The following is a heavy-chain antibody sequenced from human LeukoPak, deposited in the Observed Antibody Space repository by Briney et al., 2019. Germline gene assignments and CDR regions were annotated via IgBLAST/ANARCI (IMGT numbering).Heavy chain of an antibody. CDR2: IRNKVDTSTT. Sequence: GGSLRLSCVASGFTFSDHYMDWVRQAPGKGLEWVARIRNKVDTSTTEYAASVRARFTISRDDSKNSLYLQMNSLKTEDTAVYYCARVHAVINGSKPIDCWGQGTLVTVSS. J-gene: IGHJ4*02. CDR3: ARVHAVINGSKPIDC. D-gene: IGHD3-10*01. V-gene: IGHV3-72*01. CDR1: GFTFSDHY.